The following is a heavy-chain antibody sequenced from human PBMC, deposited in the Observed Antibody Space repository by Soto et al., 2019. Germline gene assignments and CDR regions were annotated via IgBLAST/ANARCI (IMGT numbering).Heavy chain of an antibody. Sequence: SETLSLTCAVYGGSFSGYYWSWIRQPPGKGLEWIGEINHSGSTNYNPSLKSRVTISVDTSKNQFSLKLSSVTAADTAVYYCARESIWVRGGREQRYYYMDVWGKGTTVTVSS. V-gene: IGHV4-34*01. CDR2: INHSGST. J-gene: IGHJ6*03. D-gene: IGHD3-10*01. CDR3: ARESIWVRGGREQRYYYMDV. CDR1: GGSFSGYY.